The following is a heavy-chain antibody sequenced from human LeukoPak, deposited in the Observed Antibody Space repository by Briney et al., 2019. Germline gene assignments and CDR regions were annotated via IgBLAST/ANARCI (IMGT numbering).Heavy chain of an antibody. CDR3: AKDLYQLPDTLDY. CDR1: GFTFSSYG. D-gene: IGHD2-2*01. J-gene: IGHJ4*02. CDR2: ISYDGSNK. V-gene: IGHV3-30*18. Sequence: PGGSLRLSCAASGFTFSSYGMHWVRQAPGKGLEWVAVISYDGSNKYYADSVKGRFTISRDNSKNTLYLQMNSLRAEDTAVYYCAKDLYQLPDTLDYWGQGTLVTVSS.